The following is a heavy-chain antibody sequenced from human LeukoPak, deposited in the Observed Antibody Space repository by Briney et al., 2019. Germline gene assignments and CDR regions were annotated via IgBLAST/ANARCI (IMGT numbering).Heavy chain of an antibody. V-gene: IGHV1-24*01. D-gene: IGHD6-19*01. Sequence: ASVKVSCKVSGYTLTELSMHWVRQAPGKGLEWMGGFDPEDGETIYAQKFQGRVTMTEDTSTDTAYMELSSLRSEDTAVYYCATDSGGYSSGWYSNDYWGQGTLVTVS. CDR1: GYTLTELS. CDR3: ATDSGGYSSGWYSNDY. J-gene: IGHJ4*02. CDR2: FDPEDGET.